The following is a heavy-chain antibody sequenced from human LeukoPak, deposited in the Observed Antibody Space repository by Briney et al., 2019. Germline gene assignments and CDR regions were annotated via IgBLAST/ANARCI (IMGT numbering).Heavy chain of an antibody. CDR1: GFTFDDYA. V-gene: IGHV3-9*01. CDR3: ARATTAMDLFVRDY. D-gene: IGHD5-18*01. Sequence: PGGSLRLSCAASGFTFDDYAMHWVRQAPGKGLEWVSGISWNSGSIGYADSVKGRFTISRDNAKNSLYLQMNSLRAEDTAVYYCARATTAMDLFVRDYWGQGTLVTVSS. J-gene: IGHJ4*02. CDR2: ISWNSGSI.